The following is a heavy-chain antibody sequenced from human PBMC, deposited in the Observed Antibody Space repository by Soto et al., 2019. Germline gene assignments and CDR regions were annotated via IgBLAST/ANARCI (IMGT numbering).Heavy chain of an antibody. D-gene: IGHD3-22*01. CDR1: GYSFAGYW. Sequence: GESLKISCKGSGYSFAGYWITWVRQKPGKGLEWMGRIDPSDSPTYYSPSFRGHVTISVTKSITTVFLQWSSLRASDTAMYYCARQIYDSDTGPNFQYYFDSWGQGT. V-gene: IGHV5-10-1*01. CDR2: IDPSDSPT. J-gene: IGHJ4*02. CDR3: ARQIYDSDTGPNFQYYFDS.